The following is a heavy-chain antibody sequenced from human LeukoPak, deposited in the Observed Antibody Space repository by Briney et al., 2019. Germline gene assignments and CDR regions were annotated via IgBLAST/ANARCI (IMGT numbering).Heavy chain of an antibody. J-gene: IGHJ4*02. Sequence: PSETLSLSCTVSGGSFDNCYCWTWVRQSPGKRPEWIATIYSSAFTYYNPSLRSRVTISGDRSKNLFSLRLTSVTAADTAVYYCARGSDDYKLGNYWGQGILVTFSS. CDR2: IYSSAFT. D-gene: IGHD5-24*01. CDR3: ARGSDDYKLGNY. CDR1: GGSFDNCYC. V-gene: IGHV4-39*01.